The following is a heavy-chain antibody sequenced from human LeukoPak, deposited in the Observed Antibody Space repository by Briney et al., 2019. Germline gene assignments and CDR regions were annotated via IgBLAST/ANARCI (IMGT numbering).Heavy chain of an antibody. V-gene: IGHV3-23*01. J-gene: IGHJ4*02. CDR3: AKGGPTVTTLFDY. D-gene: IGHD4-17*01. CDR2: ISGSGGST. Sequence: GRSLRLSCVASGITFSNYGMHWVRQAPGKGLEWVSAISGSGGSTYYADSVKGRFTISRDNSKNTLYLQMNSLRAEDTAVYYCAKGGPTVTTLFDYWGQGTLVTVSS. CDR1: GITFSNYG.